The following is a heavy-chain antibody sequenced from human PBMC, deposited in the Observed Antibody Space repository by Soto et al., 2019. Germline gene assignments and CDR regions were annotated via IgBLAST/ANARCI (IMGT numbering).Heavy chain of an antibody. CDR1: GGSISSGGYY. J-gene: IGHJ6*02. CDR2: IYYSGST. V-gene: IGHV4-31*03. CDR3: ASFCRGSCYYYYYYGMDV. Sequence: PSETLSLTCTVSGGSISSGGYYWSWIRQHPGKGLEWIGYIYYSGSTYYNPSLKSRVTISVDTSKNQFSLKLSSVTAADTAVYYCASFCRGSCYYYYYYGMDVWGQGTTVTVSS. D-gene: IGHD2-15*01.